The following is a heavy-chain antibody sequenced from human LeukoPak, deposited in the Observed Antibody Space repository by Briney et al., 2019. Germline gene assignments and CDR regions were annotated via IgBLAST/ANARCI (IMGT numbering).Heavy chain of an antibody. CDR3: ARGFTMVRGVIITKWFDP. CDR2: MNPNSGNT. D-gene: IGHD3-10*01. J-gene: IGHJ5*02. V-gene: IGHV1-8*01. Sequence: GASVKVSCKASVYTFTSYDINWVRQATGQGLEWMGWMNPNSGNTGYAQKFQGRVTMTRNTSISTAYMELSSLRSEDTAVYYCARGFTMVRGVIITKWFDPWGQGTLVTVSS. CDR1: VYTFTSYD.